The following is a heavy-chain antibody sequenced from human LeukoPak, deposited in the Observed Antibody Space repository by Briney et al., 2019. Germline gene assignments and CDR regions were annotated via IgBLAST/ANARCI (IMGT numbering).Heavy chain of an antibody. J-gene: IGHJ3*02. V-gene: IGHV4-4*09. CDR3: ARGYYYDTSGYPDSFDI. D-gene: IGHD3-22*01. CDR1: GGSISSYY. Sequence: SETLSLTCTVSGGSISSYYWSWIRQPPGKGLEWIGYIYTSGSTSYNPSLKSRVTISLDTSKNQFSLMLSSVTAADTAMYYCARGYYYDTSGYPDSFDIWGQGTMVTVSS. CDR2: IYTSGST.